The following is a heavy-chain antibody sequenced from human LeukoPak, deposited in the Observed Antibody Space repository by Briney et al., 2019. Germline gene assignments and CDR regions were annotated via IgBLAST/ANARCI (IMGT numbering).Heavy chain of an antibody. CDR3: TRSIAVAGTDDY. CDR2: VRSKAYGGTT. D-gene: IGHD6-19*01. J-gene: IGHJ4*02. CDR1: GFTFGDYA. Sequence: GGSLRLSCTASGFTFGDYAMSWFRQAPGKGLEWVGFVRSKAYGGTTEYAASVKGRFTISRDDSKSIAYLQMNSLKTEDTAVYYCTRSIAVAGTDDYWGQGTLVTVSS. V-gene: IGHV3-49*03.